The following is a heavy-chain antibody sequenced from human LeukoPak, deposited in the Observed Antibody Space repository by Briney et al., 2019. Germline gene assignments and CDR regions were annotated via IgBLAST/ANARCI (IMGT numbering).Heavy chain of an antibody. CDR2: INHSGST. V-gene: IGHV4-34*01. Sequence: SETLSLTCAVYGGSFSGYYWSWIRQPPGKGLEWIGEINHSGSTNYNPSLKSRVTISVDTSKNQFSLKLSSVTAADTAVYYCAREGIEQWLVREDAFDIWGQGTMVTVSS. CDR1: GGSFSGYY. J-gene: IGHJ3*02. D-gene: IGHD6-19*01. CDR3: AREGIEQWLVREDAFDI.